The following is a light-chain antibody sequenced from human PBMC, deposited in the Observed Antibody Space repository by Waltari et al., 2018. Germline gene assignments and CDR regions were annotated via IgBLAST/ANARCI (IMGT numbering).Light chain of an antibody. Sequence: QSVMTQPPSASGTPGQRVTISCSGSSSNIGNNHVYWYQQLPGAAPKLLIYRNNRRPSGVPYRFSVSKSGTSASLAISGLRSEDEADYYCGGWDDSLNGWVFGGGTKLTVL. CDR3: GGWDDSLNGWV. V-gene: IGLV1-47*01. CDR1: SSNIGNNH. J-gene: IGLJ3*02. CDR2: RNN.